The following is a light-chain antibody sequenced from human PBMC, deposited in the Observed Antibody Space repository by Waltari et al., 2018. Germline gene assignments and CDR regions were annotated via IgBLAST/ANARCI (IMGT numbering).Light chain of an antibody. CDR3: QVWDSSSDHVV. CDR1: YIGAKS. CDR2: DDS. Sequence: SYVLTQAPSVSVAPGQTARVTCGGNYIGAKSVHWYQQKPGQAPVLVVYDDSDRPSGIPERFPGSNSGSTATLTISRVEAGDEADYYCQVWDSSSDHVVFGGGTKLTVL. J-gene: IGLJ2*01. V-gene: IGLV3-21*02.